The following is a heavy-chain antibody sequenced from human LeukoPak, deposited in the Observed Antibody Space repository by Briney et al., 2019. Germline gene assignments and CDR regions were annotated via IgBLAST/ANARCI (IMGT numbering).Heavy chain of an antibody. J-gene: IGHJ4*02. Sequence: PGGSLRLSCAASGFTFSIYGMTWVRQAPGKGLEWVSAISGTGGSTYYADSVQGRFTISRDNSKNTLYLQLSSLRAEDTAVYYCAKGLLLALDYWGQGTLVTVSS. CDR3: AKGLLLALDY. CDR2: ISGTGGST. D-gene: IGHD3-22*01. CDR1: GFTFSIYG. V-gene: IGHV3-23*01.